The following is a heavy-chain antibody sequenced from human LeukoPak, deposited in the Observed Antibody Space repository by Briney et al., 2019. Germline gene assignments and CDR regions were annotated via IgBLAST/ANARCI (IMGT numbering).Heavy chain of an antibody. V-gene: IGHV1-8*02. CDR3: ARGTGSWLRLTRWFDP. CDR2: MNLNSGNT. D-gene: IGHD5-12*01. CDR1: GYTFISYG. J-gene: IGHJ5*02. Sequence: GASVKVSCKASGYTFISYGISWVRQAPGQGLEWMGWMNLNSGNTDYAQKFQGRVTMTRNTSISTAYMELSSLVSEDTAVYYCARGTGSWLRLTRWFDPWGQGTLVTVSS.